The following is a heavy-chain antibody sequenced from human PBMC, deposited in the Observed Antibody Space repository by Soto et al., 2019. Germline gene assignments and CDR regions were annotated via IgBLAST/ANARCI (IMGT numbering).Heavy chain of an antibody. Sequence: GGSLRLSCAAAGFTFSGNWMSWVGQSPGKGLEWVANIKQDGSEKYYVDSVKGRFTISRDNAKNSLYLQMNSLRAEDTAVYYCARDPETAGYSSGWYDYWGQGTLVIVSS. V-gene: IGHV3-7*01. J-gene: IGHJ4*02. CDR3: ARDPETAGYSSGWYDY. CDR1: GFTFSGNW. CDR2: IKQDGSEK. D-gene: IGHD6-19*01.